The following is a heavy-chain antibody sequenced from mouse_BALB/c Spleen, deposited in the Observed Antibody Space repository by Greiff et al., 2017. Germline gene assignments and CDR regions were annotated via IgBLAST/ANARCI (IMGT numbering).Heavy chain of an antibody. D-gene: IGHD4-1*01. CDR1: GFTFSSYG. CDR3: ARGRELTGHFDY. J-gene: IGHJ2*01. CDR2: INSNGGST. Sequence: EVMLVESGGGLVQPGGSLKLSCAASGFTFSSYGMSWVRQTPDKRLELVATINSNGGSTYYPDSVKGRFTISRDNAKNTLYLQMSSLKSEDTAMYYCARGRELTGHFDYWGQGTTLTVSS. V-gene: IGHV5-6-3*01.